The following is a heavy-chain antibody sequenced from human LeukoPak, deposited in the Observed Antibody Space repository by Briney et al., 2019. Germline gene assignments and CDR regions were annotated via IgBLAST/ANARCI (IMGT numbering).Heavy chain of an antibody. CDR2: IWYDGSNK. CDR1: GFTFSSYG. Sequence: PGGSLRLSCAASGFTFSSYGMHWVRQAPGKGLEWVAVIWYDGSNKYYADSVKGRFTISRDNSKNTLYLQMNSLRAEDTAVYCCAKNAAAGTFGFDPWGQGTLVTVSS. CDR3: AKNAAAGTFGFDP. D-gene: IGHD6-13*01. V-gene: IGHV3-33*06. J-gene: IGHJ5*02.